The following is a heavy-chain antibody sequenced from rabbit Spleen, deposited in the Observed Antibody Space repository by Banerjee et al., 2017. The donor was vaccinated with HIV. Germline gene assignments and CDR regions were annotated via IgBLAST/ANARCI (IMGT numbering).Heavy chain of an antibody. CDR3: ARDLVGVIGWNFYL. V-gene: IGHV1S45*01. J-gene: IGHJ4*01. CDR1: GIDFSRGYD. Sequence: QEHLKESGGGLVQPGGSLKLSCKASGIDFSRGYDMCWVRLAPGKGLEWIGCVFTGNLKTYYATWAKGRFTISRTSSTTVTLRMTSLTAADRAAYFCARDLVGVIGWNFYLWGPGTLVTVS. D-gene: IGHD1-1*01. CDR2: VFTGNLKT.